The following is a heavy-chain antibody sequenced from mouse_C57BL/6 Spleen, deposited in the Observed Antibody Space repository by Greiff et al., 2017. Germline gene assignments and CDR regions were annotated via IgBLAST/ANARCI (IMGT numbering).Heavy chain of an antibody. D-gene: IGHD1-2*01. J-gene: IGHJ2*01. CDR2: INPNNGGT. Sequence: VQLQQSGPELVKPGASVKIPCKASGYTFTDYNMDWVKQSHGKSLEWIGDINPNNGGTIYNQKFKGKATLTVDKSSSTAYMELRSLTSEDTAVYYCARSLYGGNYFDYWGQGTTLTVSS. V-gene: IGHV1-18*01. CDR3: ARSLYGGNYFDY. CDR1: GYTFTDYN.